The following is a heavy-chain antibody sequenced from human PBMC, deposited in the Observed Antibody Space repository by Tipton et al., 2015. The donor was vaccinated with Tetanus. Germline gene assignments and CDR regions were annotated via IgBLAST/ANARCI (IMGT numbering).Heavy chain of an antibody. Sequence: SLRLSCTASGFTFGDYAMSWFRQAPGKGLEWVGFIRSKAYGGTTEYAASVKGRFTISRDDSNSIAYLQMNSLKTEDTAVYYCTTWGGPPPYFDYWGQGTLVTVSS. CDR3: TTWGGPPPYFDY. J-gene: IGHJ4*02. D-gene: IGHD2-15*01. V-gene: IGHV3-49*03. CDR2: IRSKAYGGTT. CDR1: GFTFGDYA.